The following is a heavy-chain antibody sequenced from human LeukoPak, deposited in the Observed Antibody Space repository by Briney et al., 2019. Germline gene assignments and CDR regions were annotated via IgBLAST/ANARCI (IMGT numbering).Heavy chain of an antibody. CDR2: ISGSDGST. CDR1: GFTFSTYA. J-gene: IGHJ3*02. V-gene: IGHV3-23*01. Sequence: GGSLRLSCAASGFTFSTYAMRWVRQAPGKGLEWVSSISGSDGSTYYADSVKGRFTFSRDNSKNTLSLQMNSLRAEDTAVYYCVKERSPFDGFDIWGQGTMVTVSS. CDR3: VKERSPFDGFDI.